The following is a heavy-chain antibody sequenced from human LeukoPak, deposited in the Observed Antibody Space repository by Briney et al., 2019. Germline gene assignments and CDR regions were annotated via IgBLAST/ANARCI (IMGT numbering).Heavy chain of an antibody. CDR1: GGSISRSSYY. CDR3: ARHSSGYQGLNWFDP. D-gene: IGHD3-3*01. V-gene: IGHV4-39*01. J-gene: IGHJ5*02. Sequence: SETLSLTCTVSGGSISRSSYYWGWIRQPPGKGLEWIGSIYYSGSTYYNPSLTSRVTISVDTSKNQFSLKLSSVTAADTAVYYCARHSSGYQGLNWFDPWGQGTLVTVSS. CDR2: IYYSGST.